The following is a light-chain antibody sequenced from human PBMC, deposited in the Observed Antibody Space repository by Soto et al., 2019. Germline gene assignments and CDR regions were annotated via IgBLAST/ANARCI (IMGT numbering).Light chain of an antibody. CDR2: GNS. V-gene: IGLV1-40*01. J-gene: IGLJ3*02. CDR3: QSYDSSLSGPV. CDR1: SSNIGAGCD. Sequence: QSVLTQPPSVSGAPGQRVTISCTGSSSNIGAGCDVHWYQQLPGTAPKLLIYGNSNRPSGVPDRFSGSKSGTSASLAITGLQAEDEADYYCQSYDSSLSGPVFGGGTQLTVL.